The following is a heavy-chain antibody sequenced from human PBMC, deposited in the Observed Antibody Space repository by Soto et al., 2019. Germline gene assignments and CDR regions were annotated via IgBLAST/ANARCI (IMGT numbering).Heavy chain of an antibody. Sequence: DVQLLESGGGLVQPGGSLRLSCAASGFTFSNFGMSWVRQAPGKGLEWVSAISNSGGSIYYADSVKGRFTISRDNSKNTLYLQMNSLRAADTGVYYCAKSLVAVIRRVCFDSWGHGTLVTVPS. CDR1: GFTFSNFG. V-gene: IGHV3-23*01. CDR3: AKSLVAVIRRVCFDS. J-gene: IGHJ4*01. D-gene: IGHD6-19*01. CDR2: ISNSGGSI.